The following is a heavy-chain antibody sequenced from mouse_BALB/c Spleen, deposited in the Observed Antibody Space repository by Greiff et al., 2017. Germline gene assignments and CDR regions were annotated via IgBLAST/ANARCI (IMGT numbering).Heavy chain of an antibody. V-gene: IGHV2-2*02. J-gene: IGHJ2*01. D-gene: IGHD2-10*01. Sequence: VKLMESGPGLVQPSQSLSITCTVSGFSLTSYGVHWVRQSPGKGLEWLGVIWSGGSTDYNAAFISRLSISKDNSKSQVFFKMNSLQANDTAIYYCARTFYGNYVGYFDYWGQGTTLTVSS. CDR2: IWSGGST. CDR3: ARTFYGNYVGYFDY. CDR1: GFSLTSYG.